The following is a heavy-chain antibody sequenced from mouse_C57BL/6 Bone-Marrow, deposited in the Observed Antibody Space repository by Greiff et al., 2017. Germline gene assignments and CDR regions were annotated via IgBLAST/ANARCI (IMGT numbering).Heavy chain of an antibody. V-gene: IGHV14-4*01. CDR3: TTNYYSSSPYWYFDV. CDR1: GFNIKDDY. Sequence: EVQLQQSGAELVRPGASVKLSCTASGFNIKDDYMHWVKPRPEQGLEWICWIAPENGDPEYASMLHGKATITADKSSNTAYRQLSRRTSEDTAVYYCTTNYYSSSPYWYFDVWGTGTAVTVSS. D-gene: IGHD1-1*01. J-gene: IGHJ1*03. CDR2: IAPENGDP.